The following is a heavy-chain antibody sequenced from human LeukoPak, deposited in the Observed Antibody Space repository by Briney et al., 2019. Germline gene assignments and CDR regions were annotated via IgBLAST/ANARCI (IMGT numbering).Heavy chain of an antibody. Sequence: SETLSLTCTVSGGSISSSTYYWAWIRQPPGKGLEWIGSIFYSGHTYYNPSLKSRVTISVDTPKNQFSLKLRSVTAADTAVYFCARGPYSYDSSGAFDIWGQGTMVTVSS. D-gene: IGHD3-22*01. CDR2: IFYSGHT. V-gene: IGHV4-39*07. CDR1: GGSISSSTYY. CDR3: ARGPYSYDSSGAFDI. J-gene: IGHJ3*02.